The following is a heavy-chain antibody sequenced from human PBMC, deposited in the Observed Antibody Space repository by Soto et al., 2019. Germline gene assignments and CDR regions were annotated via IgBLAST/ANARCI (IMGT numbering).Heavy chain of an antibody. CDR1: GCSISSGDYY. V-gene: IGHV4-30-4*01. CDR3: ARESPRDSHYFDS. CDR2: IYYSGST. Sequence: PXETLSLTCTVSGCSISSGDYYWSWIRQPPGKGLEWIGYIYYSGSTYYNPSLKSRVTISVDTSKNQFSLKLSSVTAADTAVYYCARESPRDSHYFDSWGQGTLVTVSS. J-gene: IGHJ4*02. D-gene: IGHD3-22*01.